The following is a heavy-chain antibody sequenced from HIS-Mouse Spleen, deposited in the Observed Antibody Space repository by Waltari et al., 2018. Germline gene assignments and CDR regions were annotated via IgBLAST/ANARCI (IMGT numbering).Heavy chain of an antibody. Sequence: QLQLQESGPGLVKPSETLSLTCTVSGGSISSSSYYWGWIRQPPGKGLEWIGSINYRGSTYQNPPLKGRVTISVDTSKSQFSLKLSSVTAADTAVYYCAREIPYSSSWYDWYFDLWGRGTLVTVSS. V-gene: IGHV4-39*07. CDR2: INYRGST. J-gene: IGHJ2*01. D-gene: IGHD6-13*01. CDR3: AREIPYSSSWYDWYFDL. CDR1: GGSISSSSYY.